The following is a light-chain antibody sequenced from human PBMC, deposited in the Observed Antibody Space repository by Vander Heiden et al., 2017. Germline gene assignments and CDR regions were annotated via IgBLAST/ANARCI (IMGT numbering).Light chain of an antibody. CDR1: RSITTL. J-gene: IGKJ1*01. CDR3: QQYDSYPWT. Sequence: DIQMTQSPSNLYASVGDRVTITCRASRSITTLLVWYQQKPGKAPHLLISKASNLETGVSSKFSGSGSGTEFTLTISNLQPGDFATYYCQQYDSYPWTFGQGTKVEI. V-gene: IGKV1-5*03. CDR2: KAS.